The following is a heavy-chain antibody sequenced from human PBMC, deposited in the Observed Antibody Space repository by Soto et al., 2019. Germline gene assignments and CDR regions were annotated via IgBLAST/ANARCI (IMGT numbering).Heavy chain of an antibody. J-gene: IGHJ4*02. D-gene: IGHD3-10*01. CDR1: GGTFNSYG. Sequence: QAHLAQSGAEVKKPGSSVTVSCKASGGTFNSYGISWVRQAPGQGLDWMGVIIPLYGTVNYAQKFQGRVSITADKSTSTAYMDLNSLRSDDTAVYSCARVRVIRGVIPSHFGRWGQGTQVTVSS. CDR2: IIPLYGTV. V-gene: IGHV1-69*06. CDR3: ARVRVIRGVIPSHFGR.